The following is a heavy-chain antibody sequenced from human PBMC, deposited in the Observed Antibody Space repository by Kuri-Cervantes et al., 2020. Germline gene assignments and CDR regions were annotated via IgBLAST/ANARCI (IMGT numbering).Heavy chain of an antibody. D-gene: IGHD2-8*01. CDR1: GGTFSSYA. CDR3: ARYAATLSPLGDYYYYMDV. CDR2: IIPIFGTA. Sequence: SVKVSCKASGGTFSSYAISWARQAPGQGLEWMGGIIPIFGTANYAQKFQGRVTITADESTSTAYMELSSLRSEDTAVYYCARYAATLSPLGDYYYYMDVWGKGTTVTVSS. J-gene: IGHJ6*03. V-gene: IGHV1-69*13.